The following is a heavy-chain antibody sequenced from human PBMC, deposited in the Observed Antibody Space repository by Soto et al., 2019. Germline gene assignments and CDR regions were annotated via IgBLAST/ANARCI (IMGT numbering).Heavy chain of an antibody. V-gene: IGHV1-69*01. CDR1: GGTFSSYA. D-gene: IGHD5-18*01. Sequence: QVQLVQSGAEVKKPGSSVKVSCKASGGTFSSYAISWVRQAPGQGLEWMGGIIPIFGTANYAQKFQGRVTITADESTSTAYMELSSLRSEDTAVYYCARSHIEPRIQLWGYYYYGMDVWGQGTTVTVSS. CDR2: IIPIFGTA. CDR3: ARSHIEPRIQLWGYYYYGMDV. J-gene: IGHJ6*02.